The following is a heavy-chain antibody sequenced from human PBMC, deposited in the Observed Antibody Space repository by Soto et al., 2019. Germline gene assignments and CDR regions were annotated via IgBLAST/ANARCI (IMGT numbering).Heavy chain of an antibody. D-gene: IGHD6-13*01. CDR3: TTEPVAATELAFDI. J-gene: IGHJ3*02. Sequence: GGSLRLSCAASGFTFSNAWMSWVRQAPGKGLEWVGRSKSKTDGGTTDYAEPVKGRFTISSDDSKNTLYLQMNSLKTEDTAVYYCTTEPVAATELAFDIWGQGTMVTVSS. V-gene: IGHV3-15*01. CDR2: SKSKTDGGTT. CDR1: GFTFSNAW.